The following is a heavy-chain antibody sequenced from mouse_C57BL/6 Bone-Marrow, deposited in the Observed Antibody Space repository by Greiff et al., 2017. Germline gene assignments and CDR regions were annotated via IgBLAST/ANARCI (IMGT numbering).Heavy chain of an antibody. D-gene: IGHD2-5*01. CDR3: TRDSYSNPMDY. J-gene: IGHJ4*01. CDR1: GFTFSSYA. Sequence: EVQLVESGEGLVKPGGSLKLSCAASGFTFSSYAMSWVRQTPEKRLEWVAYISSGGDYIYYADTVKGRFTISIDNARNTLYLQMSSLKSEDTAMYYCTRDSYSNPMDYWGQGTSVPVSS. V-gene: IGHV5-9-1*02. CDR2: ISSGGDYI.